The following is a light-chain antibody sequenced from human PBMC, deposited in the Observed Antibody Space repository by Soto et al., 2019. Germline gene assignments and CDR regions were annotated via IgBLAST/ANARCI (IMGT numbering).Light chain of an antibody. CDR3: AAWDDILNGVL. CDR1: SSNIGRNT. J-gene: IGLJ2*01. V-gene: IGLV1-44*01. Sequence: QSVLTQPPSASGTPGQRVTISCSGSSSNIGRNTVNWYQQLPGTAPKLLIYSNNQRPSGVPDRFSGSKSGTSASLAISGLQSEDEADYYCAAWDDILNGVLFGGGTQLTVL. CDR2: SNN.